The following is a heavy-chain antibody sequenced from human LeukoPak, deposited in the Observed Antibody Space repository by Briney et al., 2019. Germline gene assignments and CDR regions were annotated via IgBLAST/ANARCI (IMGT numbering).Heavy chain of an antibody. D-gene: IGHD1-26*01. J-gene: IGHJ4*02. CDR1: GGSISSYY. V-gene: IGHV4-59*01. CDR3: ARGGSGSPLAY. CDR2: IHYSGST. Sequence: SETLSLTCTVCGGSISSYYWTWIRQPPGKGLEWIGYIHYSGSTKYNPSLKSRVTISVDTSKNQFSLKLSSVTAADTAVYYCARGGSGSPLAYWGQGTLVTVSS.